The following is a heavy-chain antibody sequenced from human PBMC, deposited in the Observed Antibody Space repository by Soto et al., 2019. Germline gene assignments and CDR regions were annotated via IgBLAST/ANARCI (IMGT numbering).Heavy chain of an antibody. CDR2: ISWDGGST. J-gene: IGHJ6*02. CDR1: GFTFDDYT. V-gene: IGHV3-43*01. Sequence: GGSLRLSCAASGFTFDDYTMHWVRHAPGKGLEWVSLISWDGGSTYYADSVKGRFTISRDNSKNSLYLQMNSLRTEDTALSYCAKGVVRGYSDCPYYYNYQMVVWGQGTTAPASS. CDR3: AKGVVRGYSDCPYYYNYQMVV. D-gene: IGHD5-18*01.